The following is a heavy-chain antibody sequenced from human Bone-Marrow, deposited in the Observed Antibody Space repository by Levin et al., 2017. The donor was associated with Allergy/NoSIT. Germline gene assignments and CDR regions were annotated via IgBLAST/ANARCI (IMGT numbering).Heavy chain of an antibody. CDR1: GFTFSSSA. CDR2: VSFDGSDK. CDR3: VRDRSLVGATTWTFDF. V-gene: IGHV3-30*04. J-gene: IGHJ4*02. Sequence: LSLTCAASGFTFSSSAMHWVRPAPGKGLEWVSLVSFDGSDKSYADSVKGRFTISRDNSKSILTLQMNSLSAADTAMYYCVRDRSLVGATTWTFDFWGQGTLVTVSA. D-gene: IGHD1-26*01.